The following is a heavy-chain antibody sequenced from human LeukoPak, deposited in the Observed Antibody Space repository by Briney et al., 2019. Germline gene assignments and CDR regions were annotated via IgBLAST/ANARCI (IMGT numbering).Heavy chain of an antibody. CDR2: TYYRSKLFI. V-gene: IGHV6-1*01. CDR3: TRSDCSSGRCPGFDN. J-gene: IGHJ4*02. Sequence: SQTLSLTCGISGDSVSSNSAAWNWIRQSPSRGLEWLGRTYYRSKLFINYAPFVKSRIIINPDTPKNQVSLQLNSVTPDGTAVYYCTRSDCSSGRCPGFDNWGQGTLVTVSS. D-gene: IGHD6-19*01. CDR1: GDSVSSNSAA.